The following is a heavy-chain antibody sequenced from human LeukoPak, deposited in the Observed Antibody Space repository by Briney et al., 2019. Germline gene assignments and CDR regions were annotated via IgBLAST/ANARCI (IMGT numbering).Heavy chain of an antibody. D-gene: IGHD3-16*01. CDR3: ARDNPNTWGVHAFDI. J-gene: IGHJ3*02. Sequence: PGGSLRLSCAASGFTFSSYSMNWVRQAPGKGLEWVSSISSSSSYIYYADSVKGRFTISRDNAKNSLYLQMNSLRAEDTAVYYCARDNPNTWGVHAFDIWGQGTMVTVSS. V-gene: IGHV3-21*01. CDR1: GFTFSSYS. CDR2: ISSSSSYI.